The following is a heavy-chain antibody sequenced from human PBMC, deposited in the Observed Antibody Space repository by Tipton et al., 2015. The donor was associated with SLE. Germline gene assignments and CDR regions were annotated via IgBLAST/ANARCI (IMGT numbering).Heavy chain of an antibody. D-gene: IGHD3-10*01. CDR3: AKYASGTMFEY. CDR2: IRVRGSN. Sequence: TLSLTCTVSGDSISTDSYYWGWIRQPAGQRLEWIGHIRVRGSNSDYNPSLKSRVTISVDTSKNQFSLRLTSVTAADTAVYYCAKYASGTMFEYWGQGTLVTVSS. CDR1: GDSISTDSYY. V-gene: IGHV4-61*09. J-gene: IGHJ4*02.